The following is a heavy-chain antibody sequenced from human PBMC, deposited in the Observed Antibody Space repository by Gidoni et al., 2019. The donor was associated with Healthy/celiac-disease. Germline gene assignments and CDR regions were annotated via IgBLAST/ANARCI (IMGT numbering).Heavy chain of an antibody. CDR1: GFTVSSYD. Sequence: EVQLVESGGGLVQPGGSLRLSCAASGFTVSSYDMHWVRQATGKGLEWFSAMCTAVDPYYPGSVKGRFTIARENAKNSLYLQMNSLRAGDTAVYYCARGSHGWRTSGDGMDVWGQGTTVTVSS. V-gene: IGHV3-13*05. J-gene: IGHJ6*02. D-gene: IGHD2-8*02. CDR2: MCTAVDP. CDR3: ARGSHGWRTSGDGMDV.